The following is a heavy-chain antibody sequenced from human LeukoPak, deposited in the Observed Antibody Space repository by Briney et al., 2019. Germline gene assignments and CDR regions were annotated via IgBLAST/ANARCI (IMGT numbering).Heavy chain of an antibody. Sequence: GGSLRLSCAASGFTFSSYAMSWVRQAPGKGLEWVSAISGSGGSTYYADSVKGRFTISRDNSKNTLYLQMNSLRAEDSAVYYCAKFFLQWSGPFDYWGQGTLVTVSS. J-gene: IGHJ4*02. CDR2: ISGSGGST. CDR3: AKFFLQWSGPFDY. CDR1: GFTFSSYA. V-gene: IGHV3-23*01. D-gene: IGHD3-3*01.